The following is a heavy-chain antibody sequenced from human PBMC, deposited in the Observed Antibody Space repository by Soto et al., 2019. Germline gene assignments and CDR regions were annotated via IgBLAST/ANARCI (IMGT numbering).Heavy chain of an antibody. Sequence: PGGSLRLSCAASGFTFTSYAMHWVRQAPGKGLEWVAVISSDGSNKYYADSVKGRFTISRDNSKNTLYLEMDSLRAEDTALYYCVRVGVSIWAQGTLVPVSS. J-gene: IGHJ1*01. CDR1: GFTFTSYA. D-gene: IGHD3-3*01. CDR2: ISSDGSNK. V-gene: IGHV3-30-3*01. CDR3: VRVGVSI.